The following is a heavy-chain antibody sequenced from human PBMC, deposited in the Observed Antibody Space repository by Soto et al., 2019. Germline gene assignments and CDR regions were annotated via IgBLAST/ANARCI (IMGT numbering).Heavy chain of an antibody. J-gene: IGHJ6*02. D-gene: IGHD6-6*01. Sequence: QVQLQESGPGLVKPSETLSLTCTVSGGSVSSGSYYWSWIRQPPGKGLEWIGYIYYSGSTNYNPSLKSRVTISVDTSKNQFSLKLSSVTAADTAVYYCARGNSSIAAPDCGMDVWGQGTTVTVSS. CDR3: ARGNSSIAAPDCGMDV. CDR1: GGSVSSGSYY. V-gene: IGHV4-61*01. CDR2: IYYSGST.